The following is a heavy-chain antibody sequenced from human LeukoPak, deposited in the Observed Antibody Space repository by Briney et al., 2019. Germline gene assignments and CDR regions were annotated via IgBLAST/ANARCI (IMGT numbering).Heavy chain of an antibody. Sequence: NPSQTLSLTCTVSGGSISSGGYYWSWIRQPPGKGLEWIGEINHSGSTNYNPSLKSRVTISVDTSKNQFSLKLSSVTAADTAVYYCARGRFRYDSRTYYFDYWGQRTLVTVSS. D-gene: IGHD3-22*01. CDR1: GGSISSGGYY. CDR3: ARGRFRYDSRTYYFDY. V-gene: IGHV4-30-2*01. J-gene: IGHJ4*02. CDR2: INHSGST.